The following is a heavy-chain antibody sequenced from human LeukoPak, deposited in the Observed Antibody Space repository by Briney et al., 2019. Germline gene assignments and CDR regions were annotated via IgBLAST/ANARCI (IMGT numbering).Heavy chain of an antibody. J-gene: IGHJ4*02. V-gene: IGHV3-21*01. CDR2: ISSSSSYI. CDR1: GFTFSSYS. D-gene: IGHD6-13*01. Sequence: PGGFLRLSRAASGFTFSSYSMNWVRQAPGKGLEWVSSISSSSSYIYYADSVKGRFTISRDNAKNSLYLQMNSLRAEDTAVYYCAREGIAAAGHDYWGQGTLVTVSS. CDR3: AREGIAAAGHDY.